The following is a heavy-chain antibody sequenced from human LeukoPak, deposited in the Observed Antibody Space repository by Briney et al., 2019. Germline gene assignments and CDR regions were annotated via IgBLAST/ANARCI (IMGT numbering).Heavy chain of an antibody. CDR2: IYHSGST. CDR1: GCSISSGGYS. V-gene: IGHV4-30-2*01. J-gene: IGHJ5*02. D-gene: IGHD3-10*01. Sequence: SETLSLTCAVSGCSISSGGYSWSWIRQPPGKDLEWIVYIYHSGSTYYNPSLKSRVTISVDRSKNQFSLKLSSVTAADTAVYYCARARITMVRGVAADWFDPWGQGTLVTVSS. CDR3: ARARITMVRGVAADWFDP.